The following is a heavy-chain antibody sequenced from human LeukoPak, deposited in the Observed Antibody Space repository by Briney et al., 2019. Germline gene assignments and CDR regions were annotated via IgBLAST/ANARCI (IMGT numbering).Heavy chain of an antibody. CDR2: IYPSDSDT. V-gene: IGHV5-51*01. CDR3: ARPYGSGSYYFDY. D-gene: IGHD3-10*01. Sequence: GESLKISCKGSGYTFTNFWIGWVRQMPGKGLEWMGIIYPSDSDTRYSPSFQGQVTISADKSISTAYLQWSSLKASDTAMYYCARPYGSGSYYFDYWGQGTLVTVSS. J-gene: IGHJ4*02. CDR1: GYTFTNFW.